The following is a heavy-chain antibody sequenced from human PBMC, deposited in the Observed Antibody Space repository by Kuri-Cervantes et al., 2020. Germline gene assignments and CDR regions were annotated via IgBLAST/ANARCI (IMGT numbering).Heavy chain of an antibody. V-gene: IGHV3-7*01. CDR2: IKQDGSEK. CDR3: ARDAAGGAHTDY. Sequence: GGSLRLSCAASGFTFSSYWMSWVRQAPGKGLEWVANIKQDGSEKYYVASVKGRFTISRDNAKNSLHLQMNSLRAEDTAVYYCARDAAGGAHTDYWGQGTLVPSPQ. D-gene: IGHD2-15*01. J-gene: IGHJ4*02. CDR1: GFTFSSYW.